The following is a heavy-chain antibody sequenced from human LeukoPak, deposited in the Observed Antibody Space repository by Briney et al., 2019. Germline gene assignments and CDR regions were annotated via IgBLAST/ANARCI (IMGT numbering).Heavy chain of an antibody. V-gene: IGHV3-66*04. Sequence: GGSLRLSCAASGFTVSSNYMSWVRQAPGKGLEWVSVIYSGGSTHYADSVKGRFTISRDNSKNTLYLQMNSLRAEDTAVYYCARRIVGPSSGGDYWGQGTPVTVSS. CDR2: IYSGGST. CDR3: ARRIVGPSSGGDY. D-gene: IGHD1-26*01. CDR1: GFTVSSNY. J-gene: IGHJ4*02.